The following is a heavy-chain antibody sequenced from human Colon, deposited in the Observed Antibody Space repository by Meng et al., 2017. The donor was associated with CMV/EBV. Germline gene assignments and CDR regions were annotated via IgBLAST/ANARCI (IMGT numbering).Heavy chain of an antibody. V-gene: IGHV4-34*01. CDR1: GESFSGYY. CDR2: SYYTGST. D-gene: IGHD2-2*01. Sequence: QVQLRQWGAGLFKPAEPLSLTCAVYGESFSGYYWTWIRQPPGRGLEWIGESYYTGSTNYSPSLKSRVTISLDTSKNQFSLKLNSVTAADTAVYYCARATKSSCWEVLDYCGHGTLVTVSS. J-gene: IGHJ4*01. CDR3: ARATKSSCWEVLDY.